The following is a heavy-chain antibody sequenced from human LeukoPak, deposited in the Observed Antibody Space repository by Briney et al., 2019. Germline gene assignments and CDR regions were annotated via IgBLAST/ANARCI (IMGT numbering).Heavy chain of an antibody. Sequence: SETLSLTCAVYGGSFSGYYWSWIRQPPGKGLEWIGEINHSGSTNYSPSLKSRVTISVDTSKNQFSLKLSSVTAADTAVYYCARGRVPYYYGSGSYRNWFDPWGQGTLVTVSS. D-gene: IGHD3-10*01. CDR1: GGSFSGYY. CDR2: INHSGST. J-gene: IGHJ5*02. V-gene: IGHV4-34*01. CDR3: ARGRVPYYYGSGSYRNWFDP.